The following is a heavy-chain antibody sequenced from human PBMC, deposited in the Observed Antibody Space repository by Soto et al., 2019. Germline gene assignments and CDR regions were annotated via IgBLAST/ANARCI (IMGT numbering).Heavy chain of an antibody. CDR2: INPNSGGT. Sequence: GASVKVSCKASGYTFTGYYIHWVRQAPGQGLEWMGWINPNSGGTNYAQKFQGWVTMTRDTSISTAYMELSRLRSDDTAVYYCARGFRSINAWYYYYGMDVWGQGTTVTVS. J-gene: IGHJ6*02. CDR1: GYTFTGYY. V-gene: IGHV1-2*04. CDR3: ARGFRSINAWYYYYGMDV. D-gene: IGHD2-21*01.